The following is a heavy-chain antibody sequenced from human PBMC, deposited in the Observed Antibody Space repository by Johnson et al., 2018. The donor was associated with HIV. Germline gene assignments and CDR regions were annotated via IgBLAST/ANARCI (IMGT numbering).Heavy chain of an antibody. CDR3: ARGNLGNWWGVDAFDI. CDR2: ISWNSDNI. CDR1: GFTFDDYV. J-gene: IGHJ3*02. V-gene: IGHV3-9*01. D-gene: IGHD2-8*02. Sequence: VQLVESGGGLVQPGRSLRLSCAASGFTFDDYVMHWVRQAPGKALEWVAGISWNSDNIGYADYVKGRFTISRDNAKNSLSLQMTSLTAEDTAVYYCARGNLGNWWGVDAFDIWGQGTMVTVSS.